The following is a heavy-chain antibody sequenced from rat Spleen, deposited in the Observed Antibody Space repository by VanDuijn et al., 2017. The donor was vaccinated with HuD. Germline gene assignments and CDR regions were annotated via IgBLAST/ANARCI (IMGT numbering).Heavy chain of an antibody. V-gene: IGHV3-3*01. Sequence: EVQPQESGPGLVKPSQSLSLTCSVTGYSITSSYKWNWIRKFPGHKLEWMGYIDNAGSTNYNPSLKSRISITRDTSKNQFFLQVNSVTTEDTATYYCAACYDGTYYYFDSWGQGVMVTVSS. CDR1: GYSITSSYK. CDR2: IDNAGST. J-gene: IGHJ2*01. D-gene: IGHD1-12*02. CDR3: AACYDGTYYYFDS.